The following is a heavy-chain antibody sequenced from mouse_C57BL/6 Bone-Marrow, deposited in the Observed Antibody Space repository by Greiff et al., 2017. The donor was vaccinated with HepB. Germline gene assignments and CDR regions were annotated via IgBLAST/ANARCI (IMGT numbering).Heavy chain of an antibody. CDR3: AGGWLLPYYFDY. V-gene: IGHV5-9*01. CDR1: GFTFSSYT. CDR2: ISGGGGNT. Sequence: EVQVVESGGGLVKPGGSLKLSCAASGFTFSSYTMSWVRQTPEKRLEWVATISGGGGNTYYPDSVKGRFTISRDNAKNTLYLQMSSLRSEDTALYYCAGGWLLPYYFDYWGQGTTLTVSS. J-gene: IGHJ2*01. D-gene: IGHD2-3*01.